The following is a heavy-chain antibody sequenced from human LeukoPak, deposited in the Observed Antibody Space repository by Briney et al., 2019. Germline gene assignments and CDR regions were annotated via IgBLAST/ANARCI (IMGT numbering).Heavy chain of an antibody. CDR3: PTSTVTPLRLDAFDI. D-gene: IGHD4-11*01. J-gene: IGHJ3*02. V-gene: IGHV3-23*01. CDR2: ISGSGGST. Sequence: GGSLRLSCAASGFTFSSYAMSWVRQAPGKGLEWGSAISGSGGSTYYADSVKGRFTISRDNSKNTRYRQMNSLRAEDTAVYYCPTSTVTPLRLDAFDIWGQGTMVTVSS. CDR1: GFTFSSYA.